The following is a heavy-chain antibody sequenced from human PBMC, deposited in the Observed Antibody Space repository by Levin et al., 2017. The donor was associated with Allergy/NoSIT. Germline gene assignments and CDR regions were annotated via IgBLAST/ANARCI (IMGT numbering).Heavy chain of an antibody. D-gene: IGHD3-10*01. CDR3: ARFQRLRGSLSDAFDV. CDR2: ISTFNRNT. J-gene: IGHJ3*01. CDR1: GYKFTYYG. Sequence: GASVKVSCKASGYKFTYYGINWVRQAPGQGLEWMGWISTFNRNTNYAQKLQGRVTITIDTSTNTTYMELRNLRSEDTALYYCARFQRLRGSLSDAFDVWGQGTMVTVSS. V-gene: IGHV1-18*01.